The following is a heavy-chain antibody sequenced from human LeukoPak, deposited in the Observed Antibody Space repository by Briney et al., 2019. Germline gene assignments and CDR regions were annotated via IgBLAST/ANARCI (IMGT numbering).Heavy chain of an antibody. V-gene: IGHV4-4*07. CDR2: IYTSGST. D-gene: IGHD6-6*01. J-gene: IGHJ4*02. CDR3: AREGAARPEVRGPFDY. CDR1: GGSISSYY. Sequence: ETLSLTCTVSGGSISSYYWSWIRQPAGKGLEWIGRIYTSGSTNYNPSLKSRVTMSVDTSKNQFSLKLSSVTAADTAVYYCAREGAARPEVRGPFDYWGQGTLVTVSS.